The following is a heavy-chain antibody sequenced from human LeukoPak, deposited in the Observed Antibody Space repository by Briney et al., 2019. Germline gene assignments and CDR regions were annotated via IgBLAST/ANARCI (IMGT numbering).Heavy chain of an antibody. V-gene: IGHV3-7*01. Sequence: GGSLRLSCAASGFTFSSYWMSWVRQAPGKGLEWVANIKHDGSEKYYVDSVKGRFTISRDNAKNSLYLQMNSLRAEDTAVYYCVRDRWEFGVVIPSYYMDVWGKGTTVTVSS. D-gene: IGHD3-3*01. J-gene: IGHJ6*03. CDR3: VRDRWEFGVVIPSYYMDV. CDR2: IKHDGSEK. CDR1: GFTFSSYW.